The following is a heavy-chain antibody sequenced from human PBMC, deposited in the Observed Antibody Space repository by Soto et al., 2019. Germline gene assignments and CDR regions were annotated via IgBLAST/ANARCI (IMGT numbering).Heavy chain of an antibody. CDR1: GFTFSDYY. CDR2: ISSSGSTI. D-gene: IGHD2-15*01. J-gene: IGHJ4*02. Sequence: GGALRLSCAASGFTFSDYYMSWIRQAPGKGLEWVSYISSSGSTIYYADSVKGRFTISRDNAKNSLYLQMNSLRAEDTAVYYCAREVVVGQWQATEGYYFDYWGQGTLVTVSS. V-gene: IGHV3-11*01. CDR3: AREVVVGQWQATEGYYFDY.